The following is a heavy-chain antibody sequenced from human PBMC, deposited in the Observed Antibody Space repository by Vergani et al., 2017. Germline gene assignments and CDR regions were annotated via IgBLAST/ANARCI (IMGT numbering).Heavy chain of an antibody. Sequence: QVQLQESGPGLVKSSETLSLTCSVSFDSIRNLYCNWIRQPPGKGLEWIGSIHYSENTNYNPSLKTRVTISVDTSKNQFSLTLTSVTAADTAVYYCARGRLGYCSGGSCYPFDYWGQGTLVTVSS. CDR3: ARGRLGYCSGGSCYPFDY. V-gene: IGHV4-59*11. J-gene: IGHJ4*02. CDR2: IHYSENT. CDR1: FDSIRNLY. D-gene: IGHD2-15*01.